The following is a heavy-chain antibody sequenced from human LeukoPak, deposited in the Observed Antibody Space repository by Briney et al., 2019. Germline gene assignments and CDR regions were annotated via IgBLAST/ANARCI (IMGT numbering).Heavy chain of an antibody. V-gene: IGHV1-2*02. D-gene: IGHD2-15*01. CDR1: GGTFSSYT. CDR2: INPNSGGT. Sequence: ASVKVSCKASGGTFSSYTISWARQAPGQGLEWMGWINPNSGGTNYAQKFQGRVTMTRDTSISTAYMELSRLRSDDTAVYYCAREGGYCSGGSCYWWFDPWGQGTLVTVSS. J-gene: IGHJ5*02. CDR3: AREGGYCSGGSCYWWFDP.